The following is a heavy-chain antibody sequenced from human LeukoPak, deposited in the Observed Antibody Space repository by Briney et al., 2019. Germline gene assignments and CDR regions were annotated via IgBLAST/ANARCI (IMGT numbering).Heavy chain of an antibody. CDR2: ISTYSGNT. D-gene: IGHD3-22*01. V-gene: IGHV1-18*01. CDR1: GYTLTSFG. Sequence: ASVKVSCKASGYTLTSFGISWVRQAPGQGPEWMGWISTYSGNTNYAQNLQGRVTMTTDTSTSTAYMELRSLRSDDTAVYYCARSMGIVVVIPDYWGQGTLVTVSS. CDR3: ARSMGIVVVIPDY. J-gene: IGHJ4*02.